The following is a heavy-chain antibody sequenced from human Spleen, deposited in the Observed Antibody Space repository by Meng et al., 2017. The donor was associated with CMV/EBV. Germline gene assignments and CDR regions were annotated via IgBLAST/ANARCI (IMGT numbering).Heavy chain of an antibody. CDR1: EFNLTDLS. Sequence: SCKVYEFNLTDLSIHWVRQAPGKGLGWVGSFDSEDAETIYAQKFQGRVTMTEDTSTDTAYLELTSLRFDDTAVYYCATAVGVESAATDWGKGTLVTVSS. J-gene: IGHJ4*02. CDR3: ATAVGVESAATD. V-gene: IGHV1-24*01. D-gene: IGHD2-15*01. CDR2: FDSEDAET.